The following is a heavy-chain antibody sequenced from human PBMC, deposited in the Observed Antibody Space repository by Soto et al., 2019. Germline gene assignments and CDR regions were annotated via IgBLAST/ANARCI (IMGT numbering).Heavy chain of an antibody. V-gene: IGHV3-21*01. Sequence: EVHLVESGGGLVKPGGSLRLSCAVSGFTFSSCTMNWVRQAPGKGLEWVSSISPSTSHIYYADSVKGRFTISRDNAKNSLFLKMNCLSAEDTAVYYCSGCSGGACHQNYGMDVWGQGTTVTVSS. CDR1: GFTFSSCT. J-gene: IGHJ6*01. D-gene: IGHD2-15*01. CDR2: ISPSTSHI. CDR3: SGCSGGACHQNYGMDV.